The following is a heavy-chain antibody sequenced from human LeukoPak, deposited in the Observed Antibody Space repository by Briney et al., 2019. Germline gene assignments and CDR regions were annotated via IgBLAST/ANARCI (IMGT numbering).Heavy chain of an antibody. J-gene: IGHJ3*02. V-gene: IGHV4-59*01. Sequence: SETLSLTCTVSGGXISSYYCSWIRQPPGKGLEWIGYIYYSGSTNYNPSLKSRVTISVDTSKNQFSLKLSSVTAADTAVYYCARAAYYYDSSGYYSAAFDIWGQGTMVTVSS. CDR3: ARAAYYYDSSGYYSAAFDI. CDR2: IYYSGST. D-gene: IGHD3-22*01. CDR1: GGXISSYY.